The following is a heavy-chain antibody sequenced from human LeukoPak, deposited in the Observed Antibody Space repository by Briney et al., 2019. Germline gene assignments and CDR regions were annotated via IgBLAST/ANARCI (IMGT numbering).Heavy chain of an antibody. J-gene: IGHJ4*02. CDR2: IRYDGSDK. CDR3: AKDRDKGDYYFDY. Sequence: GGSLRLSCAASGFTFSSYGMHWVRQAPGKGLEWVAFIRYDGSDKDYVDSVKGRFTISRDNSKNTLYLQMNSLRAEDTAVYYCAKDRDKGDYYFDYWGQGTLVTVSS. V-gene: IGHV3-30*02. D-gene: IGHD3-16*01. CDR1: GFTFSSYG.